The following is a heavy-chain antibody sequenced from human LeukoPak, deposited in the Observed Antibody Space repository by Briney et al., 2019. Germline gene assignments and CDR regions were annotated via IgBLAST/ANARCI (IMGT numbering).Heavy chain of an antibody. D-gene: IGHD3-10*01. CDR1: GGSISSYC. Sequence: SETLTLTCTVSGGSISSYCWSWIRQPPGKGLEWIGYIYYSGSTNYNPSLKSRVTISVDTSKNQFSLKLSSVTAADTAVYYCARVMVRGVYFDYWGQGTLVTVSS. V-gene: IGHV4-59*01. J-gene: IGHJ4*02. CDR3: ARVMVRGVYFDY. CDR2: IYYSGST.